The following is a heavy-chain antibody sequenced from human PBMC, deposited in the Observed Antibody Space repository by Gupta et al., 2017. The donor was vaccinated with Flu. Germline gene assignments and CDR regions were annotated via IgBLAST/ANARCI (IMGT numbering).Heavy chain of an antibody. V-gene: IGHV3-23*01. D-gene: IGHD6-13*01. J-gene: IGHJ4*02. Sequence: EVQGLESGGGLVQPGGSLRLSCEASGLTFSRYHRSGVSQAPGQGLEWVSGISGSGGSTYYADPVKGRFTISRDNSKNTLYLQMNSLRVEDTAVYYCAKDRSSTWSSPDYWGQGALVTVSS. CDR1: GLTFSRYH. CDR3: AKDRSSTWSSPDY. CDR2: ISGSGGST.